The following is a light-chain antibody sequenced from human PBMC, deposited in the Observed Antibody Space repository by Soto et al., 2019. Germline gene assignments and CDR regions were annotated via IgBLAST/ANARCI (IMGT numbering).Light chain of an antibody. CDR2: RNN. J-gene: IGLJ1*01. Sequence: QSVLTQPPSVSGTPGQRVTISCSGGSSNMGSNTVNWFQQIPGTAPKLLIARNNQRPSWVPDRFSGSKSGTSASLAISGLQSEDEADYYCAAWDDGVSAYIFATPTKLTVL. V-gene: IGLV1-44*01. CDR3: AAWDDGVSAYI. CDR1: SSNMGSNT.